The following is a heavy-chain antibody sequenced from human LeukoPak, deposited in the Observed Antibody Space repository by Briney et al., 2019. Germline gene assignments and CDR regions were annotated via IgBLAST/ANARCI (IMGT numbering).Heavy chain of an antibody. J-gene: IGHJ4*02. Sequence: SQTLSLTCTVSGGSITSGSYYWSWIRQPAGKGLEWIGRIYTSGSTNYNPSLKSRVTMSVDTSKNQFSLKLSSVTAADTAVYYCARLGGDYWGQGTLVTVSS. CDR1: GGSITSGSYY. V-gene: IGHV4-61*02. CDR3: ARLGGDY. CDR2: IYTSGST.